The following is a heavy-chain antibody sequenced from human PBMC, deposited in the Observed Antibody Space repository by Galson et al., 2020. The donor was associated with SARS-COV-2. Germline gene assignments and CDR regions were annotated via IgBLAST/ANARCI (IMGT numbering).Heavy chain of an antibody. J-gene: IGHJ4*02. CDR2: ISGSGGST. V-gene: IGHV3-23*01. CDR1: GFTFSSYA. D-gene: IGHD3-9*01. CDR3: ARTARLVTASGLYFDY. Sequence: GGSLRLSCAASGFTFSSYAMSWVRQAPGKGLEWVSAISGSGGSTYYADSVKGRFTISRDNSKNTLYLQMNSLRAEDTAVYYCARTARLVTASGLYFDYWGQGTLVTVSS.